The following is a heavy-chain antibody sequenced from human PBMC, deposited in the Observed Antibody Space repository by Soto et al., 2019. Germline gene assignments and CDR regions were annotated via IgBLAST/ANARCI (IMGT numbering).Heavy chain of an antibody. Sequence: ASVKVSCKASGYTFTSYSMHWVRQAPGQRLEWMGWINAGNGNTKYSQKFQGRVTITRDTSASTAYMELSSLRSEDTAVYYCAEVEWSYCRGGSCYYFDYWGQGTVVTVSS. CDR3: AEVEWSYCRGGSCYYFDY. J-gene: IGHJ4*02. CDR1: GYTFTSYS. V-gene: IGHV1-3*01. D-gene: IGHD2-15*01. CDR2: INAGNGNT.